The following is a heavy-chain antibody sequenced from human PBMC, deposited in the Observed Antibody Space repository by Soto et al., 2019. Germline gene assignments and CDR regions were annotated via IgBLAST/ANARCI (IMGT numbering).Heavy chain of an antibody. CDR2: IYWDDSK. Sequence: QITLEESGPTVVKPTQTLTLTCTFSGFSLSTNGVGVGWIRQPPGEALEWLALIYWDDSKRYSSSLKSRLTIAKDSSKNQVVLTMTNMDPVDTATNYCAHRRLECSSGTCYVIGAEGYLQHWGQGTLVTVSS. J-gene: IGHJ1*01. CDR1: GFSLSTNGVG. CDR3: AHRRLECSSGTCYVIGAEGYLQH. V-gene: IGHV2-5*02. D-gene: IGHD2-15*01.